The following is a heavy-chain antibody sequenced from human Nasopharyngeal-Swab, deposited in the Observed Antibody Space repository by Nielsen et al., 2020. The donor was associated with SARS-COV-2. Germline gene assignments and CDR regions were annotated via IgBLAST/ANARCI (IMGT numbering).Heavy chain of an antibody. V-gene: IGHV4-39*01. D-gene: IGHD6-19*01. Sequence: WIRQPPGKGLEWIGSIYYSVSTYYNPSLKSRVTKSVDTSKNQFSMRLSSLTAADTAVYYCASLGKDNSGWSDYWGQGTLVTVSS. CDR3: ASLGKDNSGWSDY. J-gene: IGHJ4*02. CDR2: IYYSVST.